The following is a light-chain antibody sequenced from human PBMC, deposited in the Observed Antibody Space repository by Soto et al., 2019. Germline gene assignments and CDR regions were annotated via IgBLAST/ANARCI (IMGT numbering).Light chain of an antibody. CDR1: SSDVGGYNY. V-gene: IGLV2-14*01. CDR2: EVN. Sequence: QSVLAQPASVSGCPGQSITISCTGTSSDVGGYNYVSWFQQHPGKAPKLLIYEVNNRPSRISNRFSGSKSGNTASLTISGLQAEDEADYYCSSYTSSNTLVFGTGTKVTVL. CDR3: SSYTSSNTLV. J-gene: IGLJ1*01.